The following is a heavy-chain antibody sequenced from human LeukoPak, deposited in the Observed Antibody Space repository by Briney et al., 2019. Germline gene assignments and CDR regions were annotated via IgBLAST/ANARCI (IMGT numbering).Heavy chain of an antibody. J-gene: IGHJ6*03. D-gene: IGHD3-3*01. CDR2: INDSGST. CDR1: GGSFSGYY. V-gene: IGHV4-34*01. Sequence: SETLSLTCAVYGGSFSGYYWSWIHQPPGKGLEWIGEINDSGSTNYNPSLKSRVTISVDTSKNQFSLKLSSVTAADTAVYYCARVPFLRYDFWSGYPVYMDVWGKGTTVTVSS. CDR3: ARVPFLRYDFWSGYPVYMDV.